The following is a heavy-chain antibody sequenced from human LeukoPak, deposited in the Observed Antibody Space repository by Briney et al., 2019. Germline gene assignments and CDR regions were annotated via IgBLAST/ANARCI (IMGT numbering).Heavy chain of an antibody. CDR1: GGSISSYY. CDR2: IYTSGST. CDR3: ARSHTDYYGSGSYSYYFDY. D-gene: IGHD3-10*01. V-gene: IGHV4-4*07. J-gene: IGHJ4*02. Sequence: PSETLSLTCTVSGGSISSYYWSWIRQPAGKGLEWIGRIYTSGSTNYNPSLKSRVTMSVDTSKNQFSLKLSSVTAADTAVYYCARSHTDYYGSGSYSYYFDYWGQGTLVTVSS.